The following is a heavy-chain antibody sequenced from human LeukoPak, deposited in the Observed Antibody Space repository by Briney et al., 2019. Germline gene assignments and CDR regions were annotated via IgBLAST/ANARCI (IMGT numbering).Heavy chain of an antibody. D-gene: IGHD6-19*01. CDR1: GFIFSSYA. Sequence: GGSLRLSCAAFGFIFSSYAMHWVRQAPGKGLEWVAMISYDGTNKYYADSVKGRFTISRDNSKKTLYLQMNSLRAEDSAMYYCVRDPSGAEAHTRFDPWGQGTLVTVSS. J-gene: IGHJ5*02. CDR3: VRDPSGAEAHTRFDP. CDR2: ISYDGTNK. V-gene: IGHV3-30*01.